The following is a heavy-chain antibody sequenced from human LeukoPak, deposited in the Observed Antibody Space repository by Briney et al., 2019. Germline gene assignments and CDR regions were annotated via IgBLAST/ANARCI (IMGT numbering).Heavy chain of an antibody. CDR2: ISSSSSYI. V-gene: IGHV3-21*01. Sequence: GGSLRLSCAASRFTFSSYSMNWVRQAPGKGLEWVSSISSSSSYIYYADSVKGRFTISRDNAKNSLYLQMNSLRAEDTAVYYCARDGSRGNLVTAPDFWGQGTLVTVSS. CDR1: RFTFSSYS. CDR3: ARDGSRGNLVTAPDF. D-gene: IGHD2-21*02. J-gene: IGHJ4*02.